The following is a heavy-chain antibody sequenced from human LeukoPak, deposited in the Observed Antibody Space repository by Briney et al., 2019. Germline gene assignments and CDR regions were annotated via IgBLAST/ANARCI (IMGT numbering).Heavy chain of an antibody. J-gene: IGHJ3*02. Sequence: SETLSLTCAVYGGSCSGYYWSWIRQPPGKGLEWIGEINHSGSTNYNPSLKSRVTISVDKSKNQFSLKLSSVTAADTAVYYCASFTSTVTTYAFDIWGQGTMVTVSS. V-gene: IGHV4-34*01. D-gene: IGHD4-17*01. CDR3: ASFTSTVTTYAFDI. CDR1: GGSCSGYY. CDR2: INHSGST.